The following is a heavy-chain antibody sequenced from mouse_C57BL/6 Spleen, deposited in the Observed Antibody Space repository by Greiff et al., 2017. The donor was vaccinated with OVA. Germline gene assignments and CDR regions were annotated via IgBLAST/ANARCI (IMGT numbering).Heavy chain of an antibody. D-gene: IGHD2-1*01. CDR3: ARWASGNSYYYAMDY. J-gene: IGHJ4*01. CDR1: GYSITSGYY. V-gene: IGHV3-6*01. CDR2: ISYDGSN. Sequence: VQLQQSGPGLVKPSQSLSLTCSVTGYSITSGYYWNWIRQFPGNKLEWMGYISYDGSNNYNPSLKNRISITRDTSKNQFFLKLNSVTTEDTATDYCARWASGNSYYYAMDYWGQGTSVTVSS.